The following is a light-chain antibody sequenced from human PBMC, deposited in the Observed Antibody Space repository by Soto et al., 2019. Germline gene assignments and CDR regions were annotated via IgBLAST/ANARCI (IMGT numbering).Light chain of an antibody. CDR1: QSVSSS. CDR2: GAS. CDR3: QHYNNWWT. Sequence: EIVMTQSPATLSVSPGERVTLSCRASQSVSSSLAWYQQKPGQAPRLLIYGASTRASGIPGRFSGSGSETVFILTISSLQSEYFAFYYYQHYNNWWTFGQGTKVDIK. J-gene: IGKJ1*01. V-gene: IGKV3-15*01.